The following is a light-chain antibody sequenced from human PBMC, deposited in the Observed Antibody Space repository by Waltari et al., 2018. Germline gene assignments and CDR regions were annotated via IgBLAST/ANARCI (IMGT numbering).Light chain of an antibody. Sequence: DIVLTQSPAILSLSPGERASLSCRASQSVTNYLAWYQQKPGQAPRPLIYETSNRATGIPARFSGSGFETDCTLTISSLEPEDFAVYYCQQRRDWPLTFGGGTKVEIK. V-gene: IGKV3-11*01. CDR2: ETS. CDR3: QQRRDWPLT. J-gene: IGKJ4*01. CDR1: QSVTNY.